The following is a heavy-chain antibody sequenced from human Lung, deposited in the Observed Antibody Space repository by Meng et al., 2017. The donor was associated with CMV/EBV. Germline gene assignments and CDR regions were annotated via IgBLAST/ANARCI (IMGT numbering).Heavy chain of an antibody. CDR1: TFASYG. Sequence: TFASYGMSWVRQAPGKGLEWVSGISATGNYTFYTDSVMGRFTISRDNTKYTLYLQMNSLRAEDTALYYCAKDGDFGSGGLRLGYFDLWGRGTLVTVSS. CDR2: ISATGNYT. V-gene: IGHV3-23*01. CDR3: AKDGDFGSGGLRLGYFDL. J-gene: IGHJ2*01. D-gene: IGHD3-10*01.